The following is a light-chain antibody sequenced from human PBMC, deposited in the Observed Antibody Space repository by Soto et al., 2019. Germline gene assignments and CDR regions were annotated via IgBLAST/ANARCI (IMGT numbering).Light chain of an antibody. J-gene: IGKJ4*01. CDR2: GAS. CDR1: QSVSSN. V-gene: IGKV3-15*01. CDR3: QQYNNLPLA. Sequence: EIVMTQSPATLSVSPGERATLSCRASQSVSSNLAWYQEKPGQAPRLLIYGASTRATGIPVRFSGSGSGPDLTLTISSRQSEDFAVYYFQQYNNLPLAFGGGTKVEIK.